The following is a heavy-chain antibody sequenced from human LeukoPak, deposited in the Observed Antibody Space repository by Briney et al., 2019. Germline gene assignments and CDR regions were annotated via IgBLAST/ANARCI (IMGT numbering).Heavy chain of an antibody. CDR2: FYCGGSS. CDR1: GFTVRSIY. D-gene: IGHD5-18*01. V-gene: IGHV3-53*01. CDR3: ARDRGYGYGFFDY. Sequence: GGSLRLSCAASGFTVRSIYMTWVRQAPGKGLEWVSSFYCGGSSYYADSVKGRFIISRDSSTDTLYLQMNSLRVEDTAVYFCARDRGYGYGFFDYWGQGTLVTVSS. J-gene: IGHJ4*02.